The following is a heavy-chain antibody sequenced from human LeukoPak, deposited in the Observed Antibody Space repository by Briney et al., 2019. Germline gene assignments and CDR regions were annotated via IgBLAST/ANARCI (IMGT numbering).Heavy chain of an antibody. V-gene: IGHV4-61*02. CDR1: GGSISSGSYY. J-gene: IGHJ4*02. CDR2: IYTSGST. CDR3: AITGYSSGWPFDY. Sequence: SQTLSLTCTVSGGSISSGSYYWSWIRQPAGKGLEWIGRIYTSGSTNYNPSLKSRVTISVDTSKNQFSLKLSSVTAADTAVYYCAITGYSSGWPFDYWGRGTLVTVSS. D-gene: IGHD6-19*01.